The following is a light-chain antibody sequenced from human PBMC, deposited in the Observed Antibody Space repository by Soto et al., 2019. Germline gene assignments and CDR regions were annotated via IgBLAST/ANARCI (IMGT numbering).Light chain of an antibody. CDR2: SAS. Sequence: DTVIPHPPGFLSGFPGVRVILSCKASQSVFSTLAWYQQKPGQAPRLLIYSASARVTGIPARFSGSGSGTEFTLTISSLQSEAFAVYYCQQHHNWPPLTFGGGPKVDIK. V-gene: IGKV3-15*01. J-gene: IGKJ4*01. CDR3: QQHHNWPPLT. CDR1: QSVFST.